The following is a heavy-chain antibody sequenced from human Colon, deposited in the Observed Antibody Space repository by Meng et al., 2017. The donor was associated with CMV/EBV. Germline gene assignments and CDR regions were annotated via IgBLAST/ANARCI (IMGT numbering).Heavy chain of an antibody. Sequence: GGSLRLSCAASGFTFDDYAMHWVRQAPGKGLEWVSSISWNSGTIVYADSVMERFTISRDNAKNSLYLQMSSLRTEDTAVYYCARDTPHNAFEPWGHGTLVTVSS. V-gene: IGHV3-9*01. D-gene: IGHD1-14*01. CDR2: ISWNSGTI. J-gene: IGHJ5*02. CDR1: GFTFDDYA. CDR3: ARDTPHNAFEP.